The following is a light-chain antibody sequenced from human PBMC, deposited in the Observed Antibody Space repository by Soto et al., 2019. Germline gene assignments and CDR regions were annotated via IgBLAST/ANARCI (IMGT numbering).Light chain of an antibody. CDR3: QQYNCYPWT. Sequence: DIRMTQSPSTLSASVGDRVTITCRASQSISAWLAWYQQKPGKAHKLLIYDVSSLESGVPSRFSGSGSGTELTLAISTLQPDDFATYYCQQYNCYPWTFCQGTKVEVK. J-gene: IGKJ1*01. CDR1: QSISAW. CDR2: DVS. V-gene: IGKV1-5*01.